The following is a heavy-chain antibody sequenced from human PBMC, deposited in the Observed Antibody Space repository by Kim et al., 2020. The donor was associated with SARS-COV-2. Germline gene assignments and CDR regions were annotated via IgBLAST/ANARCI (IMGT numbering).Heavy chain of an antibody. V-gene: IGHV3-13*01. J-gene: IGHJ4*02. D-gene: IGHD5-12*01. CDR3: ARGGGYSGYDFDY. Sequence: YPGSVKGRFTISRENAKNSLYLKMNSLRAGDTAVYYCARGGGYSGYDFDYWGQGTLVTVSS.